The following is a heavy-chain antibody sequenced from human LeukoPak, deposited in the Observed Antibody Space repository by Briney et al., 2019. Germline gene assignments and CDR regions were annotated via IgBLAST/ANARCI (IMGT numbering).Heavy chain of an antibody. CDR2: IWYDGSNK. Sequence: GGSLRLSCAASGFTFSSHGMHWVRQAPGKGLEWVAVIWYDGSNKYYADSVKGRFTISRDNSKNTLYLQMNSLRAEDTAVYYCARSPPSYCSGGSCYGGGYYFDYWGQGTLVTVSS. J-gene: IGHJ4*02. V-gene: IGHV3-33*01. CDR3: ARSPPSYCSGGSCYGGGYYFDY. CDR1: GFTFSSHG. D-gene: IGHD2-15*01.